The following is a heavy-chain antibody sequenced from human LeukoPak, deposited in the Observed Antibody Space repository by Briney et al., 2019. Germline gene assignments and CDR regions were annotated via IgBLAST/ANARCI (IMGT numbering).Heavy chain of an antibody. J-gene: IGHJ6*03. V-gene: IGHV1-8*01. CDR2: MNPNSGNT. CDR1: GYTFTSYD. CDR3: ARSLTAMVTFYYYCYMDV. Sequence: APVKVSCKASGYTFTSYDINWVRQTTGQGPEWMGCMNPNSGNTGYAQKFQGRVTMTRNTFISTAYMELSSMRSEDTAVYYCARSLTAMVTFYYYCYMDVWGKGTTVTVSS. D-gene: IGHD5-18*01.